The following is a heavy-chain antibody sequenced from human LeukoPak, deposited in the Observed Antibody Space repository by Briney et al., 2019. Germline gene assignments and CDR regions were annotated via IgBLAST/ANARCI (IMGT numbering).Heavy chain of an antibody. CDR2: IYYSGST. CDR3: ARSRSYQLLTFDY. CDR1: GGSISSYY. J-gene: IGHJ4*02. Sequence: SETLSLTCTVSGGSISSYYWSWIRQPPGKGLEWIGYIYYSGSTNYNPSLKSRVTISVVTSKNQFSLKLSSVTAADTAVYYCARSRSYQLLTFDYWGQGTLVTVSS. D-gene: IGHD2-2*01. V-gene: IGHV4-59*01.